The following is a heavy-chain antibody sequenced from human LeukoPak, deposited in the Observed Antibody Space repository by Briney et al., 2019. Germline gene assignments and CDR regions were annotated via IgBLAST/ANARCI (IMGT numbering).Heavy chain of an antibody. CDR3: ARDGAIQLERRGYYYGMDV. J-gene: IGHJ6*04. CDR2: IYYSGST. D-gene: IGHD1-1*01. Sequence: SEALSLTCTVSGGSISSYYWSWIRQPPGKGLEWIGYIYYSGSTNYSPSLKSRVTISVDTSKNQFSLKLSSVTAADTAVYYCARDGAIQLERRGYYYGMDVWGKGTTVTVSS. CDR1: GGSISSYY. V-gene: IGHV4-59*01.